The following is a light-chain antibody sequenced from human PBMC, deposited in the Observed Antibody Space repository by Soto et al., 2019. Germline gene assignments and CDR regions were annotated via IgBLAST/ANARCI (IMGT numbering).Light chain of an antibody. CDR1: SSDVGGYSY. V-gene: IGLV2-14*01. J-gene: IGLJ7*01. Sequence: QSVLTQPASVSGSPGQSITISCTGTSSDVGGYSYVSWYQQHPGKAPKLMISEVTNRPSGVSNRFSGSKSGNTASLTISGLQAEDEADYYCSSYTSNSTPAVFGGGTQLTVL. CDR2: EVT. CDR3: SSYTSNSTPAV.